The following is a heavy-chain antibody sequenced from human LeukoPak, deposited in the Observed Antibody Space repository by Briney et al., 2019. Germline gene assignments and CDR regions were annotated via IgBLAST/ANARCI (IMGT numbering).Heavy chain of an antibody. V-gene: IGHV4-59*08. D-gene: IGHD1-1*01. CDR3: ARRSLDTFDY. CDR2: VFHSESA. Sequence: PSETLSLTCTVSGDSINSYYWSWIRQPPGKGLEWIGYVFHSESANYNPSLRSRVTISIDTSKNQFSLKLSSVTAADTAVYYCARRSLDTFDYWGRGTLVTVSS. J-gene: IGHJ4*02. CDR1: GDSINSYY.